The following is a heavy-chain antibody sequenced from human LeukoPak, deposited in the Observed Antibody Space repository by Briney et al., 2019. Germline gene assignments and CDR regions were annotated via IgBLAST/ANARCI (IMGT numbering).Heavy chain of an antibody. CDR3: ARGSDDYVWGTHHYYGMDV. CDR1: GFTFSNYG. D-gene: IGHD3-16*01. J-gene: IGHJ6*02. Sequence: GGSLRLSCAASGFTFSNYGMHWVRQAPGKGLEWVAVISYDGSNKYYADSVKGRFTISRDNSKNTLYLQMNSLRAEDTAVYYCARGSDDYVWGTHHYYGMDVWGQGTTVTVSS. V-gene: IGHV3-30*03. CDR2: ISYDGSNK.